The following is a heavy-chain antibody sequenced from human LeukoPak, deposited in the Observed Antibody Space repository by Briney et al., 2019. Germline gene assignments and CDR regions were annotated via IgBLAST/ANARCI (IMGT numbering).Heavy chain of an antibody. CDR3: ARVLSVPLTGTDITIFGVVPDNWFDP. D-gene: IGHD3-3*01. J-gene: IGHJ5*02. CDR2: IYSGGST. V-gene: IGHV3-53*01. CDR1: GFTVSSNY. Sequence: GGSLRLSCAASGFTVSSNYMSWVRQAPGKGLEWVSVIYSGGSTYYADSVKGRFTISRDNSKNTLYLQMNSLRAEDTAVYYCARVLSVPLTGTDITIFGVVPDNWFDPWGQGTLVTVSS.